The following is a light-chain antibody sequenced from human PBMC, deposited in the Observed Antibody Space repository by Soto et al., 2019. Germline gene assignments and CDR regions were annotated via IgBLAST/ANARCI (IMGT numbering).Light chain of an antibody. Sequence: EIVLTQYPGTLSLSPGERATLSCRASQSVSSSYLAWYQQKPGQAPRLLIYDASNRATGIPARFSGSWSGTDFTLTISSLEPEDFAVYYCQQRSNWPPITFGQGTRLET. J-gene: IGKJ5*01. V-gene: IGKV3D-20*02. CDR1: QSVSSSY. CDR2: DAS. CDR3: QQRSNWPPIT.